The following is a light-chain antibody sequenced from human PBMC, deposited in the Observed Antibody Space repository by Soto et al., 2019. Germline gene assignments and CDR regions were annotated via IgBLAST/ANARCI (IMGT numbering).Light chain of an antibody. V-gene: IGLV2-11*01. CDR2: DVI. Sequence: QSALTQPRSVSGSPGQSVTISCTGTSSVVGTYTYVSWYQQHPGKAPKLIIYDVIKRPSGVPDRFSGSKSGNTASLTISGLQAEDEADYYCCSYAGSYTHVFGTGIKVTVL. J-gene: IGLJ1*01. CDR1: SSVVGTYTY. CDR3: CSYAGSYTHV.